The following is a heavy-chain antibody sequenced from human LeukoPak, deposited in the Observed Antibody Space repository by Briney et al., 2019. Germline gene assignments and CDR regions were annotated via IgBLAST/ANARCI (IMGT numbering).Heavy chain of an antibody. V-gene: IGHV4-34*01. J-gene: IGHJ4*02. CDR3: ARKRGFDY. Sequence: GSLRLSCAASGFTFSSYAMSWVRQAPGKGLEWIGEINHSGSTNYNPSLKSRVTISVDTSKNQFSLKLSSVTAADTAVYYCARKRGFDYWGQGTLVTVSS. CDR2: INHSGST. CDR1: GFTFSSYA.